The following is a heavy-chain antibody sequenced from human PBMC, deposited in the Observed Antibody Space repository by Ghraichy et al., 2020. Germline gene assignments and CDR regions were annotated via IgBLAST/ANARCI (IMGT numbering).Heavy chain of an antibody. CDR3: ARGEVYYDSSGYYYYYYGMDV. J-gene: IGHJ6*02. Sequence: SETLSLTCAVYGGSFSGYYWSWIRQPPGKGLEWIGEINHSGSTNYNPSLKSRVTISVDTSKNQFSLKLSSVTAADTAVYYCARGEVYYDSSGYYYYYYGMDVWGQGTTVTVSS. CDR1: GGSFSGYY. CDR2: INHSGST. V-gene: IGHV4-34*01. D-gene: IGHD3-22*01.